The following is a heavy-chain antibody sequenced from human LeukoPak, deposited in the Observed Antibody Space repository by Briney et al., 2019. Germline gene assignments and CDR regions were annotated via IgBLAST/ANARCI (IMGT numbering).Heavy chain of an antibody. CDR1: GGSISSYY. J-gene: IGHJ5*02. V-gene: IGHV4-4*07. CDR3: AGIGMSYSSSFWFDP. D-gene: IGHD6-6*01. Sequence: SETLSLTCTVSGGSISSYYWSWIRQPAGKGLEWIGRIYTSGSTNYNPSLKSRVTMSVDTSKNQFSLKLSSVTAADTAVYYCAGIGMSYSSSFWFDPWGQGTLVTVSS. CDR2: IYTSGST.